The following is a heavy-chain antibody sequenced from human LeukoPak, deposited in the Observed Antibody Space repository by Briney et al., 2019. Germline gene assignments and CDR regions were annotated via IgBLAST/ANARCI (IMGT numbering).Heavy chain of an antibody. CDR2: ISSSSSYI. CDR1: GFTFSSYS. V-gene: IGHV3-21*01. CDR3: ARSLEYSSTDFDY. J-gene: IGHJ4*02. Sequence: GGSLRLSCAASGFTFSSYSMNWVRQAPGKGLEWVSSISSSSSYIYYADSVKSRFTISRDNAKNSLYLQMNSLRAEDTAVYYCARSLEYSSTDFDYWGQGTLVTVSS. D-gene: IGHD6-6*01.